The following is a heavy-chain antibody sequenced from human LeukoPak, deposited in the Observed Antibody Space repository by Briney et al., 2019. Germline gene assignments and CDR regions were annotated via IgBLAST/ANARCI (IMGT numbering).Heavy chain of an antibody. CDR1: GGSISSYY. J-gene: IGHJ6*03. D-gene: IGHD2-15*01. Sequence: SETLSLTCTVSGGSISSYYWSWIRQPPGKGLEWIGYIYYSGSTNYNPYLKSRVTISVDTSKTQVSLKVSSVTAADTAVYYCARSFFSGDYMDVWGKGTTVTVSS. CDR2: IYYSGST. V-gene: IGHV4-59*01. CDR3: ARSFFSGDYMDV.